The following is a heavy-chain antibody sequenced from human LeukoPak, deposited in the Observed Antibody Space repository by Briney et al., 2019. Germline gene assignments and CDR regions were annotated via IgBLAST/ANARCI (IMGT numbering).Heavy chain of an antibody. CDR1: GFAFSTYA. CDR2: ISGNGVST. CDR3: ARDIQLNMTTVVYYYYYYGMDV. J-gene: IGHJ6*02. Sequence: GGSLRLSCTASGFAFSTYAMSWVRQAPGKGLEWVSAISGNGVSTYYADSVKGRFIISRDNSENTLSLQMNSLRAEDTAVYYCARDIQLNMTTVVYYYYYYGMDVWGQGTTVTVSS. D-gene: IGHD4-23*01. V-gene: IGHV3-23*01.